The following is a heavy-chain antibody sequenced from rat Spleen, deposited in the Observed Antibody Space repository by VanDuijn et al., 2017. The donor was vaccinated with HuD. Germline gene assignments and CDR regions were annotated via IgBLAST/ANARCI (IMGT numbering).Heavy chain of an antibody. J-gene: IGHJ4*01. D-gene: IGHD1-11*01. V-gene: IGHV5-22*01. CDR2: ISYEGTST. Sequence: EVQLVESGGDLVQPGRSLNLSCVASGFTFSDFYMAWVRQAPKKGLEWVASISYEGTSTYYGDSVKGRFTISRDNAKSTLYLQMNSLRSEDTATYYCARPAEGIYVMDAWGQGASVTVSS. CDR1: GFTFSDFY. CDR3: ARPAEGIYVMDA.